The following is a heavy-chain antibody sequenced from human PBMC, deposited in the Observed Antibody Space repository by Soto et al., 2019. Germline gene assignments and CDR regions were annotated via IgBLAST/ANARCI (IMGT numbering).Heavy chain of an antibody. CDR2: INPNSGGT. D-gene: IGHD3-10*01. Sequence: QVQLVQSGAEVKKPGASVKVSCKASGYTFTGYYMHWVRQAPGQGLEWMGWINPNSGGTNYAQKFQGWVTMTRDTSIRTAYMELGRLRSDDTAVYYCARNYYGSGSYHAPLDYWGQGTLVTVSS. V-gene: IGHV1-2*04. J-gene: IGHJ4*02. CDR1: GYTFTGYY. CDR3: ARNYYGSGSYHAPLDY.